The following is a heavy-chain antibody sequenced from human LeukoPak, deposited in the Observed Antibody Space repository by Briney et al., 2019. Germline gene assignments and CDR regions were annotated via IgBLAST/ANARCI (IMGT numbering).Heavy chain of an antibody. Sequence: PGRSLRLSCAASGFTFDDYAMHWVRQAPGKGLEWVSGISWNSGSIGYADSVKGRFTISRDNAKNSLYLQMNSLRAEDAALYYCAKGSTGGDGYLIDYWGQGTLVTVSS. CDR2: ISWNSGSI. D-gene: IGHD5-24*01. CDR3: AKGSTGGDGYLIDY. J-gene: IGHJ4*02. V-gene: IGHV3-9*01. CDR1: GFTFDDYA.